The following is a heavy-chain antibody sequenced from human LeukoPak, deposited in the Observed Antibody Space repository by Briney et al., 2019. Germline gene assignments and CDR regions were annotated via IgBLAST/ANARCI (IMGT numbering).Heavy chain of an antibody. Sequence: ASVKVSCKVSGYTFTSYDINWVRQATGQGLEWMGWMNPNSGNTGYAQKFQGRVTMTRSTSISTAYMELNSLRSEDTAVYYCATASTVTTERGSVVRAFDIWGQGTMVTVSS. CDR2: MNPNSGNT. CDR3: ATASTVTTERGSVVRAFDI. V-gene: IGHV1-8*01. J-gene: IGHJ3*02. CDR1: GYTFTSYD. D-gene: IGHD4-17*01.